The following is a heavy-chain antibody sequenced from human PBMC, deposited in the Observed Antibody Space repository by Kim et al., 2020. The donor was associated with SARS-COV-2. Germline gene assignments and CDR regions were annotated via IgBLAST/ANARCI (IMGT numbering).Heavy chain of an antibody. CDR1: GGSISSSSYY. CDR3: ANTNPPYSSGWYYSDY. V-gene: IGHV4-39*07. J-gene: IGHJ4*02. D-gene: IGHD6-19*01. CDR2: IYYSGST. Sequence: SETLSLTCTVSGGSISSSSYYWGWIRQPPGKGLEWIGSIYYSGSTYYNPSLKSRVTISVDTSKNQFSLKLSSVTAADTAVYYCANTNPPYSSGWYYSDYWGQGTLVTVSS.